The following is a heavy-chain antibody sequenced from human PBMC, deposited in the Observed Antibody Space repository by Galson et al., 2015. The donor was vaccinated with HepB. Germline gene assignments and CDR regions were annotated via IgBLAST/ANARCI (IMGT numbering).Heavy chain of an antibody. J-gene: IGHJ4*02. CDR1: GYTFTTYY. Sequence: SVKVSCKASGYTFTTYYMQWVRQAPGQGLEWMGWISAYNGNTNYAQKLQGRVTMTTDTSTSTAYMELRSLRSDDTAVYYCAREGYSYATYDYWGQGTLVTVSS. CDR3: AREGYSYATYDY. D-gene: IGHD5-18*01. CDR2: ISAYNGNT. V-gene: IGHV1-18*04.